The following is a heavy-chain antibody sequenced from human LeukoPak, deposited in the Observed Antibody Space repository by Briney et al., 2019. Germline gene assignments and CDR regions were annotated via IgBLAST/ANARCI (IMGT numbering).Heavy chain of an antibody. J-gene: IGHJ4*02. CDR2: INHSGST. Sequence: SETLSLTCAVYGGSFSGFYWNWIRQPPGKGLEWIGEINHSGSTNYNPSLKNRVTISVDTSRNQFSLKLSSVTAADTAVYYCARVRGASLGLGDYWGQGTLVTVSS. CDR1: GGSFSGFY. CDR3: ARVRGASLGLGDY. V-gene: IGHV4-34*01. D-gene: IGHD4/OR15-4a*01.